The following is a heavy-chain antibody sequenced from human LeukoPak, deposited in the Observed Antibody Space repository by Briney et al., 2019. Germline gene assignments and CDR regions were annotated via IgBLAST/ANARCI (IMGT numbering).Heavy chain of an antibody. CDR1: GYTFTGYY. D-gene: IGHD6-6*01. Sequence: ASVKVSCKASGYTFTGYYMHWVRQAPGQGLGGMGWINPNSGGTNYAQKFQGRVTMTRDTSISTAYMELSRLRSDDTAVYYCARGDSSSDAFDIWGQGTMVTVSS. J-gene: IGHJ3*02. V-gene: IGHV1-2*02. CDR2: INPNSGGT. CDR3: ARGDSSSDAFDI.